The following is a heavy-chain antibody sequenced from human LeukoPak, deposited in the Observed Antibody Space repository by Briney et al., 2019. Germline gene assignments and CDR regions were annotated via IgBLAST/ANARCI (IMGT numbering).Heavy chain of an antibody. Sequence: SETLSLTCAVYGGSFSGYYWSWIRQPLGKGLEWIGEINHSGSTNYNPSLKSRVTISVDTSKNQFSLKLSSVTAADTAVYYCARVDVLRYFDWLGNFDYWGQGTLVTVSS. D-gene: IGHD3-9*01. CDR2: INHSGST. CDR3: ARVDVLRYFDWLGNFDY. J-gene: IGHJ4*02. V-gene: IGHV4-34*01. CDR1: GGSFSGYY.